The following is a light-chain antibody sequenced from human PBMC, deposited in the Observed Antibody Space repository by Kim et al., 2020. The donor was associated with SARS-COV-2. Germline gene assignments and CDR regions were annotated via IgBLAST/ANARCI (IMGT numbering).Light chain of an antibody. CDR2: YDS. Sequence: SYELTQPLSVSVAPGKTARITCGGNNIGSKSVHWYQQKPGQAPVLVIYYDSDRPSGIPERFSGSNSGNTATLTISRVEAGDEADYYCQAWDSSSDHRVFG. V-gene: IGLV3-21*04. J-gene: IGLJ7*01. CDR3: QAWDSSSDHRV. CDR1: NIGSKS.